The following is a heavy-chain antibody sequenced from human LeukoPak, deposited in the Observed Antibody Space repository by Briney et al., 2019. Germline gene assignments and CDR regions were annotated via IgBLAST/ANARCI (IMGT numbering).Heavy chain of an antibody. V-gene: IGHV3-23*01. D-gene: IGHD5-18*01. CDR2: VSESGGST. J-gene: IGHJ4*02. Sequence: PGGSLRLSCVASGFTFSTYAMGWVRQVPGKGLDGVSSVSESGGSTYYADSVKGRFTVARDNAKNSLYLQMNSLRADDTAVYYCARRATTERGHSYGLDYWGQGTLVTVSS. CDR3: ARRATTERGHSYGLDY. CDR1: GFTFSTYA.